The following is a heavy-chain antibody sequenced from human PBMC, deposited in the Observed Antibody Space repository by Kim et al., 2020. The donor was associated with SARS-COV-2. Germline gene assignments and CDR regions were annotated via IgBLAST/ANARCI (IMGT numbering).Heavy chain of an antibody. Sequence: ASVKVSCKTSGDTFTSYAMHWVRQAPGQSLEWMGWINAGNGNTKYSQKFQGRVTITRDTSASTVYMELSSLRSEDTAVYYCARDPIYYYGSGRYPFYFDYWGQGTLVTVS. CDR3: ARDPIYYYGSGRYPFYFDY. D-gene: IGHD3-10*01. V-gene: IGHV1-3*01. CDR1: GDTFTSYA. CDR2: INAGNGNT. J-gene: IGHJ4*02.